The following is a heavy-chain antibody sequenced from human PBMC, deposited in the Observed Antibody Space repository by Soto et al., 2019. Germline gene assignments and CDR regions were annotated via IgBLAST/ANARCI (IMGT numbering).Heavy chain of an antibody. CDR2: INPNSGGT. D-gene: IGHD5-12*01. Sequence: QVQLVQSGAEVKKPGASVKVSCKASGYTFTAYYMHWVLQAPGQGLEWMGWINPNSGGTYHAQNFQGRVTMTRDTSTTTAYMELASLRSDDTAVYYCARGGGRGYNELDPWGHGTLVIVSS. CDR3: ARGGGRGYNELDP. CDR1: GYTFTAYY. V-gene: IGHV1-2*02. J-gene: IGHJ5*02.